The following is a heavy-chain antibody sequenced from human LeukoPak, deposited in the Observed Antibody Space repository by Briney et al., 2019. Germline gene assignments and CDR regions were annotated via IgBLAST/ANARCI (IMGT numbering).Heavy chain of an antibody. V-gene: IGHV3-13*01. CDR2: IGVTGDA. CDR3: AKRGVVIRVILVGFHKEAYYFDS. Sequence: GGSLRLSCAASGFTFSKDDFHWVRQAPGKGLEWVAAIGVTGDAYYADSVKGRFTISREDAANSLYLQMRSLGAGDTAVYFCAKRGVVIRVILVGFHKEAYYFDSWGQGALVTVSS. J-gene: IGHJ4*02. CDR1: GFTFSKDD. D-gene: IGHD3-22*01.